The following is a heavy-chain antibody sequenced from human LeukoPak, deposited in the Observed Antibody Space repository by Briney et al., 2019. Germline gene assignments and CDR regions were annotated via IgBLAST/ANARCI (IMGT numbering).Heavy chain of an antibody. D-gene: IGHD3-22*01. CDR3: ASSYFYDGNRYFDY. CDR1: GGSITSYY. Sequence: SETLSLTCNVSGGSITSYYWNWIRQPPGKGLEWIGYIKHTGYSNSNPSLKSRLTISLDTSKKQFTLKLSSVTAADTAIYYCASSYFYDGNRYFDYWGQGALVTVSS. J-gene: IGHJ4*02. CDR2: IKHTGYS. V-gene: IGHV4-59*08.